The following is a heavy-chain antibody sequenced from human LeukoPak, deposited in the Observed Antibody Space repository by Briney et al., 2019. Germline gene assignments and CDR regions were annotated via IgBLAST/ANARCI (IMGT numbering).Heavy chain of an antibody. V-gene: IGHV3-30*03. CDR2: IAYDGNNT. D-gene: IGHD5-24*01. CDR3: ARKRMAPYYFDY. Sequence: GGSLRLSCVASGFIFSDYGIQWVRQAPGKGLEWVAVIAYDGNNTYYGDSVRGRFTISRDNSKKMVYLEMNSLRAEDTAVYYCARKRMAPYYFDYWGQGTLVTVSS. CDR1: GFIFSDYG. J-gene: IGHJ4*02.